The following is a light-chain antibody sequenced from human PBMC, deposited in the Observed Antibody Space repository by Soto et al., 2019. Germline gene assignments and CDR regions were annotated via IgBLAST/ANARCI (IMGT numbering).Light chain of an antibody. CDR2: EVR. Sequence: QSALTQPASVSGSPEQSITISCAGTMRDVGAYNLVSWYQQHPGRVPQLIIYEVRNRPSGISFRFSGSKSGNTASLTISGLQAEDEADYYCSSFTSKSTLIFGGGTKLTVL. CDR3: SSFTSKSTLI. CDR1: MRDVGAYNL. V-gene: IGLV2-14*01. J-gene: IGLJ2*01.